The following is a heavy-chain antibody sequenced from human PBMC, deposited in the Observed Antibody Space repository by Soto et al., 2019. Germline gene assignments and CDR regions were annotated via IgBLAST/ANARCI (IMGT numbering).Heavy chain of an antibody. CDR3: ASAYSSSPVRGAFDI. D-gene: IGHD6-13*01. Sequence: GEPLKISCKGSGYSFTSYWISWVRQMPGKGLEWMGRIDPSDSYTNYSPSFQGHVTISADKSISTAYLQWSSLKASDTAMYYCASAYSSSPVRGAFDIWGQGTMVTISS. CDR2: IDPSDSYT. J-gene: IGHJ3*02. V-gene: IGHV5-10-1*01. CDR1: GYSFTSYW.